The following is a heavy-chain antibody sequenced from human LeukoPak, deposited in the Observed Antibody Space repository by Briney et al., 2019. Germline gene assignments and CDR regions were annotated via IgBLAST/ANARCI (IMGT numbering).Heavy chain of an antibody. J-gene: IGHJ3*02. CDR1: GYTFTSYG. V-gene: IGHV1-18*01. CDR2: ISAYNGNT. D-gene: IGHD6-13*01. Sequence: GASVKVSCKASGYTFTSYGISWVRQAPGQGLEWMGWISAYNGNTNYAQKLQGRVTMTTDTSTSTAYMELRSLRSDDTAVYYCAISTGYSSSRDAFDIWSQGTMVTVSS. CDR3: AISTGYSSSRDAFDI.